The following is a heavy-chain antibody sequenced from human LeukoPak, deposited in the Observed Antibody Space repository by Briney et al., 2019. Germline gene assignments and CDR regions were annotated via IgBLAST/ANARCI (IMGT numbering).Heavy chain of an antibody. D-gene: IGHD4-17*01. CDR3: ARVVSVTSFGYFDY. CDR2: INHSGST. CDR1: GGSFSGYY. J-gene: IGHJ4*02. Sequence: SETLSLTCAVYGGSFSGYYWSWIRQPPGKGLEWIGEINHSGSTNYNPSLKSRVTISVGTSKNQFSLKLSSVTAADTAVYYCARVVSVTSFGYFDYWGQGTLVTVSS. V-gene: IGHV4-34*01.